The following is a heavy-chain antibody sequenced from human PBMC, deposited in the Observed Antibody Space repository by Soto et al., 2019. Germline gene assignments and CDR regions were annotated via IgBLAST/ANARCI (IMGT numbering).Heavy chain of an antibody. CDR3: ARDFGSMNYYDSSGYYEDHHDAFDI. J-gene: IGHJ3*02. V-gene: IGHV1-18*01. D-gene: IGHD3-22*01. CDR1: GYTFTSYG. Sequence: RASVNVSCKASGYTFTSYGISWVRQAPGQGLEWMGWISAYNGNTNYAQKLQGRVTMTTDTSTSTAYMELRSLRSDDTAVYYCARDFGSMNYYDSSGYYEDHHDAFDIWGQGTMVTVSS. CDR2: ISAYNGNT.